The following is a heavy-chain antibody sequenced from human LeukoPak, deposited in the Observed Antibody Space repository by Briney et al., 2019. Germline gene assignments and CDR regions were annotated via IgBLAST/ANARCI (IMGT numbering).Heavy chain of an antibody. Sequence: GGSLRLSCAASGFTFSSYGMHWVRQAPGKGLEWVAVICYDGSNKYYADSVKGRFTISRDNSKNTLYLQMNSLRAEDTAVYYCARTMIVVSGAINPYYYYYAMDVWGQGATVTVSS. CDR2: ICYDGSNK. J-gene: IGHJ6*02. V-gene: IGHV3-33*01. CDR3: ARTMIVVSGAINPYYYYYAMDV. CDR1: GFTFSSYG. D-gene: IGHD3-22*01.